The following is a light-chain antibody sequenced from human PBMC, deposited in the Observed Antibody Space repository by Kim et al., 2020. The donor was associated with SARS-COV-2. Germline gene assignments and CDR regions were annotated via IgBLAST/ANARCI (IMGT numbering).Light chain of an antibody. J-gene: IGLJ2*01. Sequence: ALEQTFSITRQGDSLESYYASWYQQKPGQAPVLLIYGKNNRPSGIPDRFSGSSSGNTASLTITGAQAEDEADYYCNSRDSSGNHVVFGGGTQLTVL. CDR3: NSRDSSGNHVV. V-gene: IGLV3-19*01. CDR1: SLESYY. CDR2: GKN.